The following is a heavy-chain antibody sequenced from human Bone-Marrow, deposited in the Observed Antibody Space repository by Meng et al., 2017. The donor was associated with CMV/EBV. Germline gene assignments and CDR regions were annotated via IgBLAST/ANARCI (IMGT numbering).Heavy chain of an antibody. CDR2: ISGSGGST. CDR1: TFSTDA. J-gene: IGHJ4*02. D-gene: IGHD3-9*01. Sequence: TFSTDARSWVRQAPGKGLEWVSAISGSGGSTYYADSVKGRFTISRDNSKNTLYLQMNSLRAEDTAVYYCAKDRAAEYYDIFKGGFGYWGQGTLVTVSS. CDR3: AKDRAAEYYDIFKGGFGY. V-gene: IGHV3-23*01.